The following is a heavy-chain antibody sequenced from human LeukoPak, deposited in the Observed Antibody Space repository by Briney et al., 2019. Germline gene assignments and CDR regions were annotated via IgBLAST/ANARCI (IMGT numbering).Heavy chain of an antibody. J-gene: IGHJ5*02. D-gene: IGHD6-13*01. CDR3: ARDSVMYSSSWYELDL. CDR1: GFTFHFYG. V-gene: IGHV3-33*01. CDR2: IWYDGSYT. Sequence: GGSLRLSCAASGFTFHFYGMHWVRQAPGKGLEWVGVIWYDGSYTYYVESVKGRFTISRDNSKNVLYLQMNTLRAEDTAIYYCARDSVMYSSSWYELDLWGQEILVTVSP.